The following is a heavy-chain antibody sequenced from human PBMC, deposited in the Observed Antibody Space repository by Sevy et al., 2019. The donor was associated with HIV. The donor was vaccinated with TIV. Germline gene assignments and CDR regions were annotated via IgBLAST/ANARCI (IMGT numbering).Heavy chain of an antibody. V-gene: IGHV3-30*18. D-gene: IGHD3-3*01. Sequence: GGCLRLSCAASGFTFSSYGMHWVRQAPGKGLEWVAVISYDGSNKYYTDAVKGRFTISRDNSKNTLYLQMNSLRAEDTAVYYCAKDSKYYDFWSGYYHNWFDPWGQGTLVTVSS. J-gene: IGHJ5*02. CDR3: AKDSKYYDFWSGYYHNWFDP. CDR1: GFTFSSYG. CDR2: ISYDGSNK.